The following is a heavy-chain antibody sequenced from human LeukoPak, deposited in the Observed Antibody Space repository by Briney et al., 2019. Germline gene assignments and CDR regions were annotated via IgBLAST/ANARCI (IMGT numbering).Heavy chain of an antibody. J-gene: IGHJ4*02. Sequence: GASVKVSCKASGYTFTGYYMHWVRQAPGQGLEWMGWINPNSGGTNYAQKFQGRVTMTRDTSISTAYMELSRLRSDDTAVYYCARDNTMVRGVIISSPPAYWGQGTLVTVSS. CDR1: GYTFTGYY. V-gene: IGHV1-2*02. CDR2: INPNSGGT. D-gene: IGHD3-10*01. CDR3: ARDNTMVRGVIISSPPAY.